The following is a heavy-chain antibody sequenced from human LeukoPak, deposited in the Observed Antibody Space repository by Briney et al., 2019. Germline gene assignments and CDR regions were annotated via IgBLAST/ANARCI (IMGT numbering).Heavy chain of an antibody. Sequence: GGSLILSCAASGFTFSDYWMSWVRQAPGKGLEWVASIKEDGSEKHSTDSVKGRFTISRDNAKNSVFLQMNSLRAEDTAVYFCATPITYCGGDCFGDYWGRGTLVTVSS. D-gene: IGHD2-21*02. J-gene: IGHJ4*02. CDR3: ATPITYCGGDCFGDY. CDR2: IKEDGSEK. V-gene: IGHV3-7*01. CDR1: GFTFSDYW.